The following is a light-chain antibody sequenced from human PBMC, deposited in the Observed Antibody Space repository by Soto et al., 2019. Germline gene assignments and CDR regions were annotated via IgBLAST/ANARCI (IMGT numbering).Light chain of an antibody. CDR3: QQYNNYPIT. V-gene: IGKV1-5*03. CDR1: QSIRNW. CDR2: KAS. J-gene: IGKJ4*01. Sequence: DIQMTQSPSNLSASVGDRVTITCRASQSIRNWLAWYQQKPGKAPKHLIYKASSLESGGPSRFSGSGSGTEFTLTISSLQTDDFATYYCQQYNNYPITFGGGTKVEIK.